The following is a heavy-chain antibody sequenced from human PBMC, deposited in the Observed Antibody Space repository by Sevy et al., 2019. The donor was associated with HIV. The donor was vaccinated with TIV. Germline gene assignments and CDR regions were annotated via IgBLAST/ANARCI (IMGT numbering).Heavy chain of an antibody. V-gene: IGHV3-7*01. CDR1: GFSFSWYW. CDR3: VRALLKADSL. D-gene: IGHD1-26*01. J-gene: IGHJ4*02. CDR2: INQDESEK. Sequence: GGSLRLSCAASGFSFSWYWMSWVRQTPEKGLEWVANINQDESEKNYVDSVRGRFTISRDNAENSVFLQMNSLRVEDTAVYYCVRALLKADSLWGQGTLVTVSS.